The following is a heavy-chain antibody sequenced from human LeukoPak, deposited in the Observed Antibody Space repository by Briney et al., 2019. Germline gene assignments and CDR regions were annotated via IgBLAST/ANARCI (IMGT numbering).Heavy chain of an antibody. Sequence: ASVTVSCKASGYTFTSYGISWVRQAPGQGLEWMGWISAYNGNTNYAQKLQGRVTMTTDTSTSTAYMELRSLRSDDTAVYYCARAYLVVPAARGYYYYGMDVWGQGTTVTVSS. CDR3: ARAYLVVPAARGYYYYGMDV. D-gene: IGHD2-2*01. V-gene: IGHV1-18*01. J-gene: IGHJ6*02. CDR1: GYTFTSYG. CDR2: ISAYNGNT.